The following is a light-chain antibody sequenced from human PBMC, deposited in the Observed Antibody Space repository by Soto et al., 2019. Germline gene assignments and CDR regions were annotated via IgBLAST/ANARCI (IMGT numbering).Light chain of an antibody. J-gene: IGKJ4*01. CDR1: QSISSW. CDR3: QQYNSYSFT. V-gene: IGKV1-5*01. CDR2: DAS. Sequence: DIQMTQSPSTLSASVGDRVTITCRASQSISSWLAWYQQKPGKAPKLLIFDASSLESGVPSRFSGSGSETEFTLTISSLQPDDFATYYCQQYNSYSFTFGGGTKVEIE.